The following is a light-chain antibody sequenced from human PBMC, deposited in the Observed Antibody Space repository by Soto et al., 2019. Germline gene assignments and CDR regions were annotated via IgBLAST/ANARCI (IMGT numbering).Light chain of an antibody. CDR3: SSYTSSSTYF. CDR1: STDIGRYNY. J-gene: IGLJ1*01. V-gene: IGLV2-14*03. CDR2: DVS. Sequence: QSVLTQPASVSGSPGQSITISCTGTSTDIGRYNYVSWYQQHPGKAPKLMIYDVSNRPSGVSNRFSGSKSGNTASLTISGLQAEDEADYYCSSYTSSSTYFFGTGTKVTVL.